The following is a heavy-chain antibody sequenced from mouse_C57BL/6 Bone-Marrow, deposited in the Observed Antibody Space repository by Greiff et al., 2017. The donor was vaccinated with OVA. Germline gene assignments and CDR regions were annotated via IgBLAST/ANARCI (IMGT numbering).Heavy chain of an antibody. J-gene: IGHJ1*03. D-gene: IGHD1-1*01. CDR1: GFSLSTSGMG. CDR3: ARALITTVVEGYFDV. V-gene: IGHV8-12*01. Sequence: QVTLKESGPGILQSSQTLSLTCSFSGFSLSTSGMGVSWIRQPSGKGLEWLAHIYWDDDKRYNPSLKSRLTIYKDTSRNQVFLKITSVDTADTATYYCARALITTVVEGYFDVWGTGTTVTVSS. CDR2: IYWDDDK.